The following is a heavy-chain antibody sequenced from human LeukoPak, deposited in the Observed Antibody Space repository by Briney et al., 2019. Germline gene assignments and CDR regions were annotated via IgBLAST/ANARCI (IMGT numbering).Heavy chain of an antibody. CDR1: GFTFSSYA. CDR2: ISGSGGST. D-gene: IGHD1-26*01. V-gene: IGHV3-23*01. CDR3: AKLEPEVGATNRFDY. J-gene: IGHJ4*02. Sequence: PGGSLRLSCVASGFTFSSYAMNWVRQAPGKGLEWVSAISGSGGSTYYADSVKGRFTISRDNSKNTLYLQMNSLRAEDTAVYYCAKLEPEVGATNRFDYWGQGTLVTVSS.